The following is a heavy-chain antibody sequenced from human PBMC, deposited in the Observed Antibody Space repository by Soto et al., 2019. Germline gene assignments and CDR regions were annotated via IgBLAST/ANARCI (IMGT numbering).Heavy chain of an antibody. V-gene: IGHV3-23*01. Sequence: EVQLLESGGGLVQPGGSLRLSCAASGFTFSSYAMSWVRQAPGKGLEWVSAISGSGGSTYYADSVKGRFTISRDNSKNTLYLHMNSLRAEDTAVYYCAKSPYYDFWSGYYSPSVDYWGQGTLVTVSS. CDR1: GFTFSSYA. CDR2: ISGSGGST. J-gene: IGHJ4*02. D-gene: IGHD3-3*01. CDR3: AKSPYYDFWSGYYSPSVDY.